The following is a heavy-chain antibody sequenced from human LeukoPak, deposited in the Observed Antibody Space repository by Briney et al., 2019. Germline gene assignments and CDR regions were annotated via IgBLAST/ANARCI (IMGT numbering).Heavy chain of an antibody. V-gene: IGHV3-30*18. CDR3: AKGPLRGTAAAIDY. Sequence: GRFLRLSCAASGFTFSNYGMHWVRQAPGKGLEWVAVISYDGRNIHYPDSVKGRFTISRDISTDTLWLQMDSLRTEDTAVYYCAKGPLRGTAAAIDYWGQGTLVTVSS. CDR2: ISYDGRNI. J-gene: IGHJ4*02. D-gene: IGHD2-2*01. CDR1: GFTFSNYG.